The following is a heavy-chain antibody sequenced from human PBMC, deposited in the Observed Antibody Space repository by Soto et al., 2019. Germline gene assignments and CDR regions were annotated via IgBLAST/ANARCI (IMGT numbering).Heavy chain of an antibody. V-gene: IGHV4-34*01. D-gene: IGHD1-26*01. CDR2: INHSGST. Sequence: QVQLQQWGAGRLKPSETLSLTCAVYGGSFSGYYWSWIRQPPGKGLEWIGEINHSGSTNYNPSLKGRVTISVDTSKNQFSLKLSSVTAADTAVYYCARVRTVGAGHFDYWGQGTLVTGSS. CDR1: GGSFSGYY. J-gene: IGHJ4*02. CDR3: ARVRTVGAGHFDY.